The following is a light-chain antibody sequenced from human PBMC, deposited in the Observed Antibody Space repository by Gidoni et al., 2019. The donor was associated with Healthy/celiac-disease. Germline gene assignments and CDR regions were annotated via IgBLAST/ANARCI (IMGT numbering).Light chain of an antibody. CDR2: AAS. CDR3: QQSYSTPWT. J-gene: IGKJ1*01. Sequence: DIQMTPSPSSLSASVGDRVTITCRASQSISSYLNWYQQKPGKAPKLLIYAASSLQSGVPSRFSGSGSGTDFTITISSLQPEDFATYYCQQSYSTPWTFGQGTKVEFK. V-gene: IGKV1-39*01. CDR1: QSISSY.